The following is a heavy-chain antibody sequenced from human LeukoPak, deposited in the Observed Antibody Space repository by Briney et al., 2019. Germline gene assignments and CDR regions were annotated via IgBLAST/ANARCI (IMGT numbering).Heavy chain of an antibody. CDR3: ASGCSSTSCYTDFDY. J-gene: IGHJ4*02. V-gene: IGHV3-74*01. CDR1: GFTFSSYW. Sequence: HPRGSLRLSCAASGFTFSSYWMHWVRQAQGKRLVWVSRINSDGSSTSYADSVEGRFTISRDNAKNTLYLQMNSLRAEDTAVYYCASGCSSTSCYTDFDYWGQGTLVTVSS. CDR2: INSDGSST. D-gene: IGHD2-2*02.